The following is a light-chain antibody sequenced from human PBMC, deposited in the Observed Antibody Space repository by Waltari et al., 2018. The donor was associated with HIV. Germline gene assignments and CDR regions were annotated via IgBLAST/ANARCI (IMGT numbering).Light chain of an antibody. CDR2: MGS. CDR3: WQALQTQIT. Sequence: DIVLTQSPRSLPVTPGEPASISCRSSQSLLHSVGYHYLVWYLQKPGQPPQLLIYMGSYRASGVPDRFSGSGSGTDFTLKISRVEAEDVGVYYCWQALQTQITFGQGTRLEIK. J-gene: IGKJ5*01. CDR1: QSLLHSVGYHY. V-gene: IGKV2-28*01.